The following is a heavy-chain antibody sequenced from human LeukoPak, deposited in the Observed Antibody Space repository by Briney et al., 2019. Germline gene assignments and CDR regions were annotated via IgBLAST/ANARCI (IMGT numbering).Heavy chain of an antibody. CDR3: ATDIPRRYGMDV. V-gene: IGHV1-69*13. Sequence: GASVKVSCKASGGTFSSYAISWVRQAPGQGLEWMGGIIPIFGTANYAQKFQGRVTITADESTSTAYMELSSLRSEDTAVYYCATDIPRRYGMDVWGQGTTVTVSS. CDR1: GGTFSSYA. J-gene: IGHJ6*02. CDR2: IIPIFGTA. D-gene: IGHD6-25*01.